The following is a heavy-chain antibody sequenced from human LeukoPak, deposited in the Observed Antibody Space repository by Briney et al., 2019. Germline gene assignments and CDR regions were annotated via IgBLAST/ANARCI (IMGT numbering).Heavy chain of an antibody. V-gene: IGHV1-2*02. CDR1: DYIFTVYN. CDR2: INPNSGGT. CDR3: ARDQEGDYYGMDV. J-gene: IGHJ6*02. Sequence: ASVKVSCKTSDYIFTVYNITWVRQAPGQGLEWMGWINPNSGGTNYAQKFQGRVTMTRDTSISTAYMELSRLRSDDTAVYYCARDQEGDYYGMDVWGQGTTVTVSS.